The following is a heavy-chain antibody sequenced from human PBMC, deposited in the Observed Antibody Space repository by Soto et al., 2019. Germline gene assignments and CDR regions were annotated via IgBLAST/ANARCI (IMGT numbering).Heavy chain of an antibody. CDR2: ISAYNGNT. J-gene: IGHJ5*02. D-gene: IGHD2-2*01. CDR1: GYTFTNYG. CDR3: VRQDVVVPRGRSEFDP. Sequence: QVQLVQSGAEVKKPGASVKVSCKASGYTFTNYGISWVRQAPGQGLEWMGWISAYNGNTNYAQNLQGRITMTTDTSTSTAYMELRSLRSDDTAVYYCVRQDVVVPRGRSEFDPWGQGTLVTVSS. V-gene: IGHV1-18*04.